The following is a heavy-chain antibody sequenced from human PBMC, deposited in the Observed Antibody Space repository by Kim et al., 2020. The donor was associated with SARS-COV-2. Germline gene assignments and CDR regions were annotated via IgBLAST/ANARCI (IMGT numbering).Heavy chain of an antibody. CDR1: GGSLSSSSYY. Sequence: SETLSLTCTVSGGSLSSSSYYWGWIRQPPGKGLEWIGTAYYIGNTYYNPSLKSLVTISVDTSKNQFSLKLGSVTAADTAVYYSARHARYSSGWEVAFYY. D-gene: IGHD6-19*01. V-gene: IGHV4-39*01. CDR2: AYYIGNT. CDR3: ARHARYSSGWEVAFYY. J-gene: IGHJ6*01.